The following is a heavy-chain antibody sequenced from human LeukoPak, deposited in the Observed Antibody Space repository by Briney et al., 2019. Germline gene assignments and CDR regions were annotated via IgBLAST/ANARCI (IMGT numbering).Heavy chain of an antibody. CDR1: GFTFSNYA. D-gene: IGHD4-17*01. CDR3: AKEKVTTG. V-gene: IGHV3-23*01. J-gene: IGHJ4*02. Sequence: AGGSLRLSCAASGFTFSNYAMSWVRQAPGKGLEWVSTISDSGGSTHYADSVKGRFTISRDNSKNTLYLQMNSLRAEDTATYFCAKEKVTTGWGQGTLVTVSS. CDR2: ISDSGGST.